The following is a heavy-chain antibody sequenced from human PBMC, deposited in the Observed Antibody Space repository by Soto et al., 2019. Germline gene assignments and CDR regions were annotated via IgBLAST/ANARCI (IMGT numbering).Heavy chain of an antibody. V-gene: IGHV3-9*01. CDR1: GLTFEDYA. Sequence: GGSLRLSCKASGLTFEDYAMHWIRQAPGKGLEWVAGINWNSGSTGYADSVKGRFTISRDNVNNSLHLEMSTLKAEDTAMYYCARGRGALTVISNWFDPWGQGTLVTVSS. J-gene: IGHJ5*02. D-gene: IGHD2-21*01. CDR3: ARGRGALTVISNWFDP. CDR2: INWNSGST.